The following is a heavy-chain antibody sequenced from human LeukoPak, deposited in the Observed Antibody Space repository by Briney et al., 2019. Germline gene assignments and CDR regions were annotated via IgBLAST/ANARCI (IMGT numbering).Heavy chain of an antibody. D-gene: IGHD2-8*01. J-gene: IGHJ4*02. CDR3: AKDRNALMVYAAYFDY. Sequence: GGSLRLSCAASGFTFSSYAMSWVRQAPGKGLEWVSAISGSGGSTYYADSVKGRFTISRDNSKNTLYLQMNSLRAEDTAVYYCAKDRNALMVYAAYFDYWGQGTLVTVSS. CDR1: GFTFSSYA. V-gene: IGHV3-23*01. CDR2: ISGSGGST.